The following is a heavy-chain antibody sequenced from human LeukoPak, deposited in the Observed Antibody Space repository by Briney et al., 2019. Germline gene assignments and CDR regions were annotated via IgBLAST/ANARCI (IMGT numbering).Heavy chain of an antibody. V-gene: IGHV1-24*01. J-gene: IGHJ4*02. D-gene: IGHD3-3*01. Sequence: ASVKVSCKASGYTFTGYYIHWVRQAPGKGLEWMGGFDPEDGETIYAQKFQGRVTMTEDTSTDTAYMELSSLRSEDTAVYYCAASPYDFWSGSSGGMDYWGQGTLVTVSS. CDR1: GYTFTGYY. CDR2: FDPEDGET. CDR3: AASPYDFWSGSSGGMDY.